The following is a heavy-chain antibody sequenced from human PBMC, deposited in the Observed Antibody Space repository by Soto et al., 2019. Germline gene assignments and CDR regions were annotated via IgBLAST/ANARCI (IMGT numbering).Heavy chain of an antibody. CDR1: GFTFSNYA. V-gene: IGHV3-23*01. J-gene: IGHJ4*02. CDR3: TTLSSIPGYYDRSAYSDY. D-gene: IGHD3-22*01. CDR2: FTRSGNT. Sequence: GGSLRLSCAASGFTFSNYAMSWVRQAPGKGLEWVSTFTRSGNTYYADSVKGRFTISRDNSKNTMYLQMDSLRAEDTAVYYCTTLSSIPGYYDRSAYSDYWGQGTLVTVSS.